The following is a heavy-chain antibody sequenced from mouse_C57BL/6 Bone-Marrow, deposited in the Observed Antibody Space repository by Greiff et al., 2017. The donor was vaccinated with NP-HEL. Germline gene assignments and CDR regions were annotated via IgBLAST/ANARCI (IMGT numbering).Heavy chain of an antibody. D-gene: IGHD2-5*01. Sequence: VQLKESGGGLVKPGGSLKLSCAASGFTFSSYAMSWVRQTPEKRLEWVATISDGGSYTYYPDNVKGRFTISRDNAKNNLYLQMGHLKSEDTAMYYCARDGNYSNYERYWGQGTLVTVSA. J-gene: IGHJ3*01. CDR2: ISDGGSYT. CDR1: GFTFSSYA. CDR3: ARDGNYSNYERY. V-gene: IGHV5-4*01.